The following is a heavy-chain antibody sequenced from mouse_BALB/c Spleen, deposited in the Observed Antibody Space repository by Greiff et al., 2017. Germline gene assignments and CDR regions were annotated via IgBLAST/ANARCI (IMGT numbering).Heavy chain of an antibody. CDR3: ARHLYGYDAMDY. J-gene: IGHJ4*01. V-gene: IGHV5-12-1*01. CDR2: ISSGGGST. Sequence: EVKLEESGGGLVKPGGSLKLSCAASGFAFSSYDMSWVRQTPEKRLEWVAYISSGGGSTYYPDTVKGRFTISRDNAKNTLYLQMSSLKSEDTAMYYCARHLYGYDAMDYWGQGTSVTVSS. D-gene: IGHD1-2*01. CDR1: GFAFSSYD.